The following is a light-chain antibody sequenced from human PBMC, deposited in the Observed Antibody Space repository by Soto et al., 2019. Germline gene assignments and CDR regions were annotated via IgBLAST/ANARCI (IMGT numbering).Light chain of an antibody. V-gene: IGLV4-69*01. CDR1: SGHSSYA. CDR2: LNSDGSH. CDR3: QTWGTGIQV. J-gene: IGLJ3*02. Sequence: QLVLTQSPSASASLGASVKLTCTLSSGHSSYAIAWHQQQPEKGPRYLMKLNSDGSHKKGDGIPDRFSGSSSGTERYLTISRLQSEDEAEYYCQTWGTGIQVFGGGTKLTVL.